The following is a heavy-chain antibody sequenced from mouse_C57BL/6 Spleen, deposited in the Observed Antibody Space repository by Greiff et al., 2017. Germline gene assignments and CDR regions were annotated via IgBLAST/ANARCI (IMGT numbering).Heavy chain of an antibody. CDR2: IDPSDSYT. V-gene: IGHV1-69*01. D-gene: IGHD1-1*02. Sequence: QVQLQQPGAELVMPGASVKLSCKASGYTFTSYWMHWVKQRPGQGLEWIGEIDPSDSYTNYNQKFKGKATLTVDKSSSTAYMQLSSLTSEDSAVYYCARAGGSWFAYWGQRTLVTVSA. CDR3: ARAGGSWFAY. CDR1: GYTFTSYW. J-gene: IGHJ3*01.